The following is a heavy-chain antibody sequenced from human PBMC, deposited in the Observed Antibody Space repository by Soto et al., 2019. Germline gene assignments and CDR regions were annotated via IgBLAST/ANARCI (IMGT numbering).Heavy chain of an antibody. CDR3: VCFISGVLH. CDR2: TKHKREKYTT. V-gene: IGHV3-72*01. D-gene: IGHD3-10*01. Sequence: EVQLVESGGGLVQPGRSLRLSCAASGFTFSDHYMDWVRQAPGKGLEWVGRTKHKREKYTTEYAASVKGRFTISRDDSRNTLYLQLNSLTTEDTVVYYCVCFISGVLHWGQGTPVTVSS. J-gene: IGHJ4*02. CDR1: GFTFSDHY.